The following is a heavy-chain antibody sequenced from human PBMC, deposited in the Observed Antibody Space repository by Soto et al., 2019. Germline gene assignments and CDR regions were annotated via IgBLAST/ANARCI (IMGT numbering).Heavy chain of an antibody. CDR2: IKQDGGQT. Sequence: EVQLVESGGDLVQPGGSLRLSCAASGFTFANYWMSWVRQAPGKGLEWVANIKQDGGQTYYVDSVKGRFTISRDNSKNSLYLQMNSLRVDDTALYYCARGQLLTFDVFDVWGHGTVVTVSS. D-gene: IGHD2-2*01. CDR3: ARGQLLTFDVFDV. V-gene: IGHV3-7*01. CDR1: GFTFANYW. J-gene: IGHJ3*01.